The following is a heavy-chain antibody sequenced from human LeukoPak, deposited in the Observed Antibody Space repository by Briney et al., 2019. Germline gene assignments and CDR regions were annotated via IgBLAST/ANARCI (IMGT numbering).Heavy chain of an antibody. D-gene: IGHD3-9*01. V-gene: IGHV3-21*01. CDR3: ARSLRYFDPDAFDI. CDR2: ISSSSSYI. CDR1: GFTFSSYE. J-gene: IGHJ3*02. Sequence: GGSLRLSCAASGFTFSSYEMNWVRQAPGKGLEWVSSISSSSSYIYYADSVKGRFTISRDNAKNSLYLQMDSLRAEDTAVYYCARSLRYFDPDAFDIWGQGTMVTVSS.